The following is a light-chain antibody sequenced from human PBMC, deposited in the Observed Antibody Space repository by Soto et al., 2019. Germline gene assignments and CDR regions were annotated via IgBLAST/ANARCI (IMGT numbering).Light chain of an antibody. Sequence: QSALTQPPSASGSPGQSVTISCTGTSSDVGAYIYVSWYQQHPGTAPKLIIYEVNKRPSGVPDRFSGSRSGSTASLTVSGLQPEDAADYYCISYAGNHNLVFGGGTKLTVL. CDR3: ISYAGNHNLV. V-gene: IGLV2-8*01. CDR1: SSDVGAYIY. J-gene: IGLJ2*01. CDR2: EVN.